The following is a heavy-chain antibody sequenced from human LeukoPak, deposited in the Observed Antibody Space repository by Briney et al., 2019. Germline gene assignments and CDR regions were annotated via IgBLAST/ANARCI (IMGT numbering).Heavy chain of an antibody. D-gene: IGHD3-3*01. CDR2: IASGDTT. Sequence: PGGSLRLSCAASGFIVSSNDMSWVRQAPGKGLEWVAVIASGDTTFYADSVKGRFTISRDNSKNTLYLQMNSLRAEDTAVYYCAKTGDFWSGSPFDYWGQGTLVTVSS. CDR1: GFIVSSND. V-gene: IGHV3-66*01. CDR3: AKTGDFWSGSPFDY. J-gene: IGHJ4*02.